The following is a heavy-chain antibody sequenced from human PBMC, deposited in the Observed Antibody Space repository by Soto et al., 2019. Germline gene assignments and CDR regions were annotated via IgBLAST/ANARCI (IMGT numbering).Heavy chain of an antibody. Sequence: EVQLLESGGGLVQPGGSLRLSCAASGFTFNAYAMTWVRQAPGKGLEWVSAIGRSGGNRYYADSVRGRFTISRDNSKDTVDLQMNSLRVEDTAVYYCARVASDYINSVDNWGQGILVTVSS. V-gene: IGHV3-23*01. CDR1: GFTFNAYA. J-gene: IGHJ4*02. CDR3: ARVASDYINSVDN. CDR2: IGRSGGNR. D-gene: IGHD4-4*01.